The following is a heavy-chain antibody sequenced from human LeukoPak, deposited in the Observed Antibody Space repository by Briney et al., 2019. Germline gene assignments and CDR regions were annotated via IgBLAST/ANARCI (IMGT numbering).Heavy chain of an antibody. Sequence: ASVKVSCKASGYTFTGYYMHWARQAPGQGLEWMGWINPNSGGTNYAQKFQGWVTMTRDTSISTAYMELSRLRSDDTAVYYCARDRGVYGSGSYYHFDYWGQGTLVAVSS. CDR1: GYTFTGYY. CDR2: INPNSGGT. D-gene: IGHD3-10*01. J-gene: IGHJ4*02. V-gene: IGHV1-2*04. CDR3: ARDRGVYGSGSYYHFDY.